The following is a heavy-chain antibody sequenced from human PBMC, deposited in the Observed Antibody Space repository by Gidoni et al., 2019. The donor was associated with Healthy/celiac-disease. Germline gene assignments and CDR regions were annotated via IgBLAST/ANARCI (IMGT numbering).Heavy chain of an antibody. CDR3: ARGGRRFFDY. J-gene: IGHJ4*02. D-gene: IGHD3-3*01. V-gene: IGHV4-34*01. CDR2: INHSGST. CDR1: GGSFSGYY. Sequence: QVQLQQWVAGLLKPSETLSLTCAVYGGSFSGYYWSWIRQPPGKGLEWIGEINHSGSTNYNPSLKSRVTIAVDTSKNQFSRKLSSVTAADTAVYYCARGGRRFFDYWGQGTLVTVSS.